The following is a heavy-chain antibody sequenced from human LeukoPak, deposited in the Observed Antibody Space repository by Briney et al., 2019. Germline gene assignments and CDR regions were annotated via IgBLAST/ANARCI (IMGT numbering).Heavy chain of an antibody. CDR1: GGSFSGYY. Sequence: SETLSLTCAVYGGSFSGYYWSWIRQPPGKGLEWIGEINHSGSTNYNPSLKSRVTISVDTSKNQFSLKLSSVTAADTAVYYCARSIAASFDYWGQGTLVTVSS. CDR2: INHSGST. J-gene: IGHJ4*02. V-gene: IGHV4-34*01. D-gene: IGHD6-6*01. CDR3: ARSIAASFDY.